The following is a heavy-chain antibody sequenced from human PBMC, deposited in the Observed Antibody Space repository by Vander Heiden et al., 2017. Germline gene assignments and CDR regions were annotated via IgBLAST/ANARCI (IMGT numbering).Heavy chain of an antibody. Sequence: EVQLVESGGGLVKPGGSLSLSCAASGFTFSSYSRNWVRQAPGKGLEWVSSISSSSSYIYYADSVKGRFTISRDNAKNSLYLQMNSLRAEDTAVYYCARDGDFWSGYYPHYFDYWGQGTLVTVSS. CDR3: ARDGDFWSGYYPHYFDY. D-gene: IGHD3-3*01. CDR1: GFTFSSYS. J-gene: IGHJ4*02. CDR2: ISSSSSYI. V-gene: IGHV3-21*01.